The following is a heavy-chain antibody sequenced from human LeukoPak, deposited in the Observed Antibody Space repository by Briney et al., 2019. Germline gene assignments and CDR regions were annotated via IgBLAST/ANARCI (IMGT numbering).Heavy chain of an antibody. D-gene: IGHD3-10*01. V-gene: IGHV1-3*01. Sequence: ASVTVSCTASGYTFTSYAMHWVRQAPGQRREWMGWINAGNGNTKYSQKFQGRVTITRDTSASTAYMELSSLRSEDTAVYYCARGNYYGSGIYFDYWGQGTLVTVSS. J-gene: IGHJ4*02. CDR1: GYTFTSYA. CDR3: ARGNYYGSGIYFDY. CDR2: INAGNGNT.